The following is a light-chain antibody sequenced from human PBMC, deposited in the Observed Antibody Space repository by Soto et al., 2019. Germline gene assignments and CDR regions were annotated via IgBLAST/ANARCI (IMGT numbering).Light chain of an antibody. CDR2: DAC. CDR3: QQRSNWLT. CDR1: QSISSY. J-gene: IGKJ4*01. Sequence: EIVLTQSPATLSLSPGERATLSCRASQSISSYLAWYQQKPGQAPRLLIYDACNRATGIPPRFSGSGSGTDFTLTISSLEPEDFAVYYCQQRSNWLTFGGGTKVGIK. V-gene: IGKV3-11*01.